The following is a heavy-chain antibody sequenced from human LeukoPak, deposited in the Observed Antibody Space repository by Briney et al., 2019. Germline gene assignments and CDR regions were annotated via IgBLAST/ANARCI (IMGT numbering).Heavy chain of an antibody. CDR3: ARQSSGYYYGWFDP. J-gene: IGHJ5*02. CDR1: GGSILDSTYY. V-gene: IGHV4-39*01. D-gene: IGHD3-22*01. Sequence: SETLSLTCTVSGGSILDSTYYWAWIRQPPGKGLEWIATIFYSGNTHYNPSLKSRVTMSVDTVKNQFSLNLNSVAAADTAVYYCARQSSGYYYGWFDPWGQGTLVTVSS. CDR2: IFYSGNT.